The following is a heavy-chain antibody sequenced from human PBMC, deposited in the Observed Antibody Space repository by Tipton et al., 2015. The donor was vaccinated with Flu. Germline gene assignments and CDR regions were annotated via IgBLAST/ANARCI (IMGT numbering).Heavy chain of an antibody. Sequence: QVQLVQSGAEVKKPGASVKVSCKASGYTFTSYDINWVRQATGQGLEWVGWMNPNNGHTGYAQKFQGRVTMTRSTSISTAFMELSSLRSEDTAVYYCARGRVWGDCTGSSCPGWFAPWGQGTLVTVSS. V-gene: IGHV1-8*01. D-gene: IGHD2-15*01. CDR2: MNPNNGHT. CDR3: ARGRVWGDCTGSSCPGWFAP. CDR1: GYTFTSYD. J-gene: IGHJ5*02.